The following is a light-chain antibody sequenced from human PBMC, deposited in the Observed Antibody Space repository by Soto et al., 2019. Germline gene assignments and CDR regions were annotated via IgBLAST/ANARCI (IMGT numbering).Light chain of an antibody. CDR1: SSDVGGYNS. Sequence: QSVLTQPPSASGSPGQSVTISCTGTSSDVGGYNSVSWYQQHPGKVPRLMIYEVSKRPSGVPDRFSGSKSVNTASLTVSGLQAEDEADYYCSSYAGSKNLVFGGGTKVTVL. CDR3: SSYAGSKNLV. J-gene: IGLJ2*01. CDR2: EVS. V-gene: IGLV2-8*01.